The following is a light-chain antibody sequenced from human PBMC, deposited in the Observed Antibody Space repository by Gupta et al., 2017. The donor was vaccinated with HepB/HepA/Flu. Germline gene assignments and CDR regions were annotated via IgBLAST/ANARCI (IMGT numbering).Light chain of an antibody. CDR1: QSVNGTY. Sequence: EIVLTPSPGTLSLSPGERATLSCAASQSVNGTYLAWYKQKPGQAPRLLIYRASNRATCIEDRFRNSGDGRDFTLTIIRREPEDSALYHCQPESPEHPAYISSQGTKLETK. J-gene: IGKJ2*01. V-gene: IGKV3-20*01. CDR2: RAS. CDR3: QPESPEHPAYI.